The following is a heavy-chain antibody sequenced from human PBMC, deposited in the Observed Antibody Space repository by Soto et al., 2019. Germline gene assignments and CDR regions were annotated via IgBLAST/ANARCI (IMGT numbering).Heavy chain of an antibody. CDR1: GYTFTNFV. CDR3: ARGGTTIDY. J-gene: IGHJ4*02. D-gene: IGHD4-4*01. Sequence: QVQLVQSGAEVKKPGASVKLSCKASGYTFTNFVISWVRQAPGQRLEWMGWISAYNGNTNYAQNFQGRVTMTAATSTSTAYMELRRLRSDDTAVYYCARGGTTIDYWGQGTLVTVSS. V-gene: IGHV1-18*01. CDR2: ISAYNGNT.